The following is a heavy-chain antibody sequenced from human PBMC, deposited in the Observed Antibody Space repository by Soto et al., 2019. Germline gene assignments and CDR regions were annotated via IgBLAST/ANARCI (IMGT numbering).Heavy chain of an antibody. CDR1: GFTFSDYY. D-gene: IGHD3-22*01. CDR3: PTKGCGYFFQVDH. CDR2: ISIGVTTI. V-gene: IGHV3-11*01. J-gene: IGHJ4*02. Sequence: VQLVESGGCFVKPGGSLRLSCAASGFTFSDYYMSWIRRAQGEGMARVSYISIGVTTIYSSDSVKGRFTFSRVPANPSMFIQMHSLRLEDMAVYFCPTKGCGYFFQVDHWGQGTMVNVS.